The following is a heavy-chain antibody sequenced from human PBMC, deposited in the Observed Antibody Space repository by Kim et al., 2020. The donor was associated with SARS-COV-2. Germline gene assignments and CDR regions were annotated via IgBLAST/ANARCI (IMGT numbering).Heavy chain of an antibody. Sequence: RYYADSLKGRFTISRDNAKNSLYLQMRTVRDEDSAVYYCGRRSLNYYGMDVWGPGTTVTVSS. CDR2: R. V-gene: IGHV3-11*01. J-gene: IGHJ6*02. CDR3: GRRSLNYYGMDV.